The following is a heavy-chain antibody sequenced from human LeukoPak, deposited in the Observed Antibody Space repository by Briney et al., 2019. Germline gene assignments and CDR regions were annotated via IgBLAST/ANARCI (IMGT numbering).Heavy chain of an antibody. CDR3: ARPFYYYDSSGMGYYFDY. J-gene: IGHJ4*02. Sequence: GGSLRLSCAASGFTFSSYEMNWVRQAPGKGLEWVSYISSSGSTIYYAGSVKGRFTISRDNAKNSLYLQMNSLRAEDTAVYYCARPFYYYDSSGMGYYFDYWGQGTLVTVSS. CDR2: ISSSGSTI. V-gene: IGHV3-48*03. CDR1: GFTFSSYE. D-gene: IGHD3-22*01.